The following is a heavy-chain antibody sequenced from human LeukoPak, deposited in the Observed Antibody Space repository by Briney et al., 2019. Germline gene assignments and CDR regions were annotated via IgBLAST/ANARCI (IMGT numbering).Heavy chain of an antibody. CDR1: GYTFITYG. CDR3: AVPFGYYNYAFDI. J-gene: IGHJ3*02. V-gene: IGHV1-18*01. D-gene: IGHD3-9*01. CDR2: ISANNGNT. Sequence: ASVKVSCKASGYTFITYGVSWVRQAPGQGLEWMGWISANNGNTNYAQRLQGRVTMTTDTSASTAYMELSSLRSEDTAVYYCAVPFGYYNYAFDIWGQGTMVTVSS.